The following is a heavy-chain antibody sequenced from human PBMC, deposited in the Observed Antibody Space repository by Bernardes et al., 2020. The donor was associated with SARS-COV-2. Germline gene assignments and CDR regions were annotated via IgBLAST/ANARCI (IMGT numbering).Heavy chain of an antibody. D-gene: IGHD4-17*01. J-gene: IGHJ4*02. CDR1: GFIFSSYG. Sequence: GGSLRLSCAASGFIFSSYGMHWVRQAPGKGLEWVALISYDGSEEYYVDSVKGRFAISRDNARNTLYLQMNSLRVEDTAVYYCAKVLSYGDYPFDYWGQGTLVTVSS. CDR2: ISYDGSEE. V-gene: IGHV3-30*18. CDR3: AKVLSYGDYPFDY.